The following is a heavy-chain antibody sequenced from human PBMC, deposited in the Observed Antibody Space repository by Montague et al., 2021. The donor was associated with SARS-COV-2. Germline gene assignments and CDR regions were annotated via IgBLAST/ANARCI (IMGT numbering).Heavy chain of an antibody. D-gene: IGHD1-26*01. CDR2: INWNGGST. CDR1: GFTFGDHG. J-gene: IGHJ6*02. V-gene: IGHV3-20*04. Sequence: SLRLSCAASGFTFGDHGMNWVRQAPGKGLEWVSGINWNGGSTGYADSVKGRFTISRDNAKNSLYMQMNSLRAEDTALYYCARGIVGATVPLDYYYGMDVWGQGTTVTVSS. CDR3: ARGIVGATVPLDYYYGMDV.